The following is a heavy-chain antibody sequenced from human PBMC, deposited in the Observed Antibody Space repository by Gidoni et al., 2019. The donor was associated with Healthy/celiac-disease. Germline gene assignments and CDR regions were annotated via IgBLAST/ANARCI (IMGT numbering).Heavy chain of an antibody. CDR3: ATRNSYCSSTSCYNDAFDI. D-gene: IGHD2-2*01. CDR2: ISYDGSNK. CDR1: GFTFSSYG. V-gene: IGHV3-30*03. Sequence: QVQLVESGGGVVQPGRSLRLSCAASGFTFSSYGMHWVRQAPGKGVEWVAVISYDGSNKYYADSVKGRFTISRDNSKNTLYLQMNSLRAEDTAVYYCATRNSYCSSTSCYNDAFDIWGQGTMVTVSS. J-gene: IGHJ3*02.